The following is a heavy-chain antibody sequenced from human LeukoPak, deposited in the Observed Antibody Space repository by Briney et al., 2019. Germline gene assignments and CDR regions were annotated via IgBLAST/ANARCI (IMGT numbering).Heavy chain of an antibody. CDR3: ARVVGRSQLRPFDY. CDR2: INPNSGGT. J-gene: IGHJ4*02. Sequence: EALVKVSCKASGYTFTGYYMHWVRQAPGQGLEWMGWINPNSGGTNYAQKFQGRVTMTRDTSISTAYMELSRLRSDDTAVYYCARVVGRSQLRPFDYWGQGTLVTVSS. V-gene: IGHV1-2*02. CDR1: GYTFTGYY. D-gene: IGHD2-2*01.